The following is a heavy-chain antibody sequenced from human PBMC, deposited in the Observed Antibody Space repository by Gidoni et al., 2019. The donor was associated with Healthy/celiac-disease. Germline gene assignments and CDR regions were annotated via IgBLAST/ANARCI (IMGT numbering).Heavy chain of an antibody. D-gene: IGHD3-22*01. CDR2: INPNSGGT. J-gene: IGHJ3*02. V-gene: IGHV1-2*02. Sequence: QVQLVQSGAEVNKPGASVKVSCQASGYTFTGYYMHWVRQAPGQGLEWMGWINPNSGGTNYAQKFQGRVTMTRDTSISTAYMELSRLRSDDTAVYYCARVRLVVVTRDAFDIWGQGTMVTVSS. CDR1: GYTFTGYY. CDR3: ARVRLVVVTRDAFDI.